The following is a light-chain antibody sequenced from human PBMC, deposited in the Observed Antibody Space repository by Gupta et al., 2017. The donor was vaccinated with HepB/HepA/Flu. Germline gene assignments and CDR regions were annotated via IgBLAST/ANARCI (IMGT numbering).Light chain of an antibody. CDR2: EVS. J-gene: IGLJ3*02. Sequence: QSALTQPPSVSGSPGQSVAISCTGTSSDVGFYNRVSWYQQAPGKAPKLVIYEVSNRPSGVPDRFSGFKSGNTASLIISGLQAEDEADYYCSSYTTSSTWVFGGGTKLTVL. V-gene: IGLV2-18*02. CDR3: SSYTTSSTWV. CDR1: SSDVGFYNR.